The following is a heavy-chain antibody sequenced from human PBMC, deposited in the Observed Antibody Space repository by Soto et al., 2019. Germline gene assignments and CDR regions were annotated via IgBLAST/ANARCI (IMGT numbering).Heavy chain of an antibody. D-gene: IGHD1-1*01. J-gene: IGHJ4*02. CDR1: GYIMTTYG. CDR2: ISAYNDHT. CDR3: ARGTYFDY. V-gene: IGHV1-18*01. Sequence: QVQLVQSGTEVKKPGASVKVSCKASGYIMTTYGVSWVRQAPGQGLEWVGWISAYNDHTNYAQKFQGRVTMTTDTSTITAYMELRSLRSDDTAVYYCARGTYFDYWGKGTLVSVSS.